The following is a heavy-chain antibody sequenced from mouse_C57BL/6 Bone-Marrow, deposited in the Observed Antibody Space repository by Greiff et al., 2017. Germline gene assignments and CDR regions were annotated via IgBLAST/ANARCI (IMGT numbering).Heavy chain of an antibody. CDR1: GNAFSSSW. D-gene: IGHD2-4*01. V-gene: IGHV1-82*01. J-gene: IGHJ2*01. Sequence: VKLMESGPELVKPGASVKISCKASGNAFSSSWMNWVKQRPGKGLEWIGRIYPGDGDTNYNGKFKGKATLTADKSSSTAYMQLSSLTSEDSAVYFCARKGDYDYGFDYWGQGTTLTVSS. CDR3: ARKGDYDYGFDY. CDR2: IYPGDGDT.